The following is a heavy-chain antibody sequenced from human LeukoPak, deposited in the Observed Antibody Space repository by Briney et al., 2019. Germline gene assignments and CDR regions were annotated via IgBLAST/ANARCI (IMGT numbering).Heavy chain of an antibody. J-gene: IGHJ3*02. Sequence: PAETLCLTCTVSGGSISSYYLSWIRQPPGKGLEWIGYIYYSGSTNYNPSLKSRVTISVDTSKNQFSLKLSSVTAADTAVYYCASLHYDADSFDIWGQGAMV. V-gene: IGHV4-59*08. CDR3: ASLHYDADSFDI. CDR2: IYYSGST. D-gene: IGHD3-22*01. CDR1: GGSISSYY.